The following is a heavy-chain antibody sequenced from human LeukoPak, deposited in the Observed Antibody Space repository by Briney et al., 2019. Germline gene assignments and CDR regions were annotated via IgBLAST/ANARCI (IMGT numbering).Heavy chain of an antibody. Sequence: GGSLRLSCVGSGVTFTSYWMHWVRQAPGKGLVWVSRVKSDGSTTTYADSVKGRFTISRDNAKNTLYLQMNSLRAEDTAVYYCARHKREFFDWFMFDPWGQGTLVTVSS. CDR1: GVTFTSYW. V-gene: IGHV3-74*03. CDR2: VKSDGSTT. J-gene: IGHJ5*02. D-gene: IGHD3/OR15-3a*01. CDR3: ARHKREFFDWFMFDP.